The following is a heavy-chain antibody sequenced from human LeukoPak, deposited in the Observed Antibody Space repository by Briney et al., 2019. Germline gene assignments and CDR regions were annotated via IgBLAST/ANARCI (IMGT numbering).Heavy chain of an antibody. Sequence: SGGSLRLSCAASGFTFSSYAMTWVRQAPGKGLEWVSAFSATDGSAQYAESVEGRFTISRDNSKSTLFLQMNSLGAEDTAVYYCARAKIAAAGTGAFDVWGQGTLVTVSS. CDR2: FSATDGSA. CDR1: GFTFSSYA. V-gene: IGHV3-23*01. CDR3: ARAKIAAAGTGAFDV. J-gene: IGHJ3*01. D-gene: IGHD6-13*01.